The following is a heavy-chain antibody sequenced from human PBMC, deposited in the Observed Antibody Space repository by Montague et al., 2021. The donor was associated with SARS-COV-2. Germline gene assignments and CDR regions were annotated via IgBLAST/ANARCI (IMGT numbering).Heavy chain of an antibody. CDR1: GASVTSINW. V-gene: IGHV4-4*02. CDR3: ASHPVLQQLYS. D-gene: IGHD6-13*01. CDR2: IHHTGIT. J-gene: IGHJ4*02. Sequence: SETLSLTCAVSGASVTSINWWSWVRQPPVRGLEWIAEIHHTGITNFNPSLRSRVSISLDTSKNQFSLTLNSVTAADTAIYYCASHPVLQQLYSWGQGTLVSVSS.